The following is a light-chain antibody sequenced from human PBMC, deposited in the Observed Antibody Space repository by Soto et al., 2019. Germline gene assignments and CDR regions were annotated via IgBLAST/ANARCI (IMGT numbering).Light chain of an antibody. J-gene: IGKJ4*01. CDR2: AAS. CDR1: QGISSY. V-gene: IGKV1-8*01. CDR3: QQYYSYPFT. Sequence: AIRMTQSPSSLSASTGDRVTITCRASQGISSYLAWYQQKPGKAPKLLIYAASTLQSGVPSRFIGSGSGTDFTLTISCLESEDFATYYCQQYYSYPFTFGGGTKVEIK.